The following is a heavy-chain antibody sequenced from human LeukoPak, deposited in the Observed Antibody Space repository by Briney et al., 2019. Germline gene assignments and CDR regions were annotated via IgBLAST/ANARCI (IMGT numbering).Heavy chain of an antibody. CDR1: GFTFSSYD. CDR3: ARGYPGLHYFDY. CDR2: IGTAGDT. V-gene: IGHV3-13*01. Sequence: PGGSLRLSCAASGFTFSSYDMHWVRQATGKGLEWVSAIGTAGDTYYPGSVKGRFTISRENAKNSLYLQMNSLRAGDTAVYYYARGYPGLHYFDYWGQGTLVTVSS. J-gene: IGHJ4*02. D-gene: IGHD2-15*01.